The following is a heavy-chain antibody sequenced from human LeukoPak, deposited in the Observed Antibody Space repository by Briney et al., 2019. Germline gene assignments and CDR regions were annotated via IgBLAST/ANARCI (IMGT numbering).Heavy chain of an antibody. J-gene: IGHJ4*02. CDR1: GYIFTTYY. V-gene: IGHV1-46*01. CDR3: ARDGETTVVTPRYFDY. Sequence: ASVKVSCKASGYIFTTYYMHWVRQAPGQGLEWVGIINPSGGSTSYAQKFQGRVTMTRDTSTSTVYMELSSLRSEDTAVYYCARDGETTVVTPRYFDYWGQGTLVTVSS. D-gene: IGHD4-23*01. CDR2: INPSGGST.